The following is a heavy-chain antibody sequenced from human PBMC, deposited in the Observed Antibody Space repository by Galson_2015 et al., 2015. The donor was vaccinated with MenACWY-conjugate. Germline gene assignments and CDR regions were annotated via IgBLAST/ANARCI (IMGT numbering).Heavy chain of an antibody. Sequence: SETLSLTCTVSGGSMSSSSDFWGWTRQPPGKGLEWIGNIYYSGSTDYNPSLKSRITMSVDTSQKQFSLKLYSVIAADTAVYYCARQLGSYYGSTGYYARYFDLWGRGTLVTVSS. V-gene: IGHV4-39*01. D-gene: IGHD3-22*01. CDR2: IYYSGST. J-gene: IGHJ2*01. CDR3: ARQLGSYYGSTGYYARYFDL. CDR1: GGSMSSSSDF.